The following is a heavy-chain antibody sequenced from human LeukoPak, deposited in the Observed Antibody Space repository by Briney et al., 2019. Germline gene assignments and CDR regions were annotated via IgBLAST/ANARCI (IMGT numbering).Heavy chain of an antibody. J-gene: IGHJ4*02. D-gene: IGHD3-16*02. CDR3: ATDLAYWGSYRYPLDY. Sequence: PGGSLRLSCAASGFTFSSYAMYWVRQAPGKGLEWVSGISGSGGSTYYADSVKGRFTISRDNSENTLYLQMSSLRAEDAAVYYCATDLAYWGSYRYPLDYWGQGTLVTVSS. CDR2: ISGSGGST. CDR1: GFTFSSYA. V-gene: IGHV3-23*01.